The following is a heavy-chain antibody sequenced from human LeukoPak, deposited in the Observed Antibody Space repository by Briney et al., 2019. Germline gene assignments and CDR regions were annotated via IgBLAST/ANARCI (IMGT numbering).Heavy chain of an antibody. CDR2: ISDSSTYI. J-gene: IGHJ4*02. D-gene: IGHD2-2*01. Sequence: GGSLRLSCAASGFTFSSYAMSWVRQAPGKGLEWVSSISDSSTYIYYADSVKGRFTISRDSARNSLYLQMNSLRAEDTAVYYCARDSLGTSLANFDYWGQGTQVTVSS. CDR3: ARDSLGTSLANFDY. CDR1: GFTFSSYA. V-gene: IGHV3-21*01.